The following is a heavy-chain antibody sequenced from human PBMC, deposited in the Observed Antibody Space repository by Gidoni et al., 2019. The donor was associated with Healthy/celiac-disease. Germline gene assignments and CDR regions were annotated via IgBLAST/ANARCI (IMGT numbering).Heavy chain of an antibody. CDR3: ARNPADLYYDSSGYSVRGPTYFDY. J-gene: IGHJ4*02. V-gene: IGHV4-31*02. D-gene: IGHD3-22*01. CDR2: IYYSGST. Sequence: GYIYYSGSTYYNPSLKSRVTISVDTSKNQFSLKLSSVTAADTAVYYCARNPADLYYDSSGYSVRGPTYFDYWGQGTLVTVSS.